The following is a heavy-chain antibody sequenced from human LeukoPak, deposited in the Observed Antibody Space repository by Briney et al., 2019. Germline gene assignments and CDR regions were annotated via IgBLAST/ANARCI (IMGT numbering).Heavy chain of an antibody. CDR2: ISSSSSTI. J-gene: IGHJ4*02. CDR1: GFTFSSYS. CDR3: ARVRGSLGDY. D-gene: IGHD3-10*01. Sequence: GGSLRLSCAASGFTFSSYSMNWARQAPGKGLEWVSYISSSSSTIYYADSVKGRFTISRDNAKNSLYLQMNSLRAEDTAVYYCARVRGSLGDYWGQGTLVTVSS. V-gene: IGHV3-48*01.